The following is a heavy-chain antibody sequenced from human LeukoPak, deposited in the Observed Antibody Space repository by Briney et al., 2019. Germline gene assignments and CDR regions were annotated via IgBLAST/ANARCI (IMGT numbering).Heavy chain of an antibody. V-gene: IGHV4-39*07. CDR2: IYNGGST. CDR1: GGSISSSSNY. D-gene: IGHD1-26*01. CDR3: ATTTIRLGF. J-gene: IGHJ4*02. Sequence: SETLSLTCTVSGGSISSSSNYWGWIRQPPGKGLEWIGSIYNGGSTYYNPSLKSRVTISVDTSNNQFSLRLSSVTAADTAVYYCATTTIRLGFWGQGTLVTVSS.